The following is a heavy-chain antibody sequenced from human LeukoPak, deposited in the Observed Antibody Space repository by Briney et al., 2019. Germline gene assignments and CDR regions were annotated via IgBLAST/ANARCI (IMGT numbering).Heavy chain of an antibody. CDR2: INHRGDT. CDR1: GGSFSCYY. J-gene: IGHJ4*03. Sequence: PSETLSLTCAVYGGSFSCYYWSWIGQSPGKGLEWIAEINHRGDTNYNPSVKSRVTISVDTSKNQFSLKVTSLTAADTAVYYCARGPTISETGYFDYWGQGTLVTVSS. D-gene: IGHD1-1*01. V-gene: IGHV4-34*01. CDR3: ARGPTISETGYFDY.